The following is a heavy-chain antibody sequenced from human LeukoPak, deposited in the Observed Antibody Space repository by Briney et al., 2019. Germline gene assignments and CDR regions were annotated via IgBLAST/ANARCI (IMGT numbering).Heavy chain of an antibody. CDR3: ARRVAVARRDAFDI. D-gene: IGHD6-19*01. Sequence: GASVTVSCKASGGTFSSYAISWVRQAPGQGLEWMGRIIPILGIANYAQKFQGRVTITADKSTSTAYMELSSLRSEDTAVYYCARRVAVARRDAFDIWGQGTMVTVSS. V-gene: IGHV1-69*04. CDR2: IIPILGIA. CDR1: GGTFSSYA. J-gene: IGHJ3*02.